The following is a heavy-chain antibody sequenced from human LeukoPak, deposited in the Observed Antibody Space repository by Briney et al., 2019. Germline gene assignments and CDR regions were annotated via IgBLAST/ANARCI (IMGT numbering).Heavy chain of an antibody. D-gene: IGHD3-10*01. Sequence: GGSLRLSCAASGFTFSSYAMSWVRQAPGKGLEWVSAISGSGGSTYYADSVKGRFTISRDNSRNTLYLQMNNLRAEDTALYYCAKDENSGSGSYSNLNYWGQGTLVTVSS. CDR2: ISGSGGST. V-gene: IGHV3-23*01. CDR1: GFTFSSYA. J-gene: IGHJ4*02. CDR3: AKDENSGSGSYSNLNY.